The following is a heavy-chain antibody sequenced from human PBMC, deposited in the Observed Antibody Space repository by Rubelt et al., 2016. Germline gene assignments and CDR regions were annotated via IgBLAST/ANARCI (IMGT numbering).Heavy chain of an antibody. CDR3: ARDPTTRFTSTGWVDP. J-gene: IGHJ5*02. D-gene: IGHD5-12*01. V-gene: IGHV1-3*01. CDR2: INAGNGNT. CDR1: GYTFTSYA. Sequence: QVQLVQSGAEVKKPGASVKVSCKASGYTFTSYAMHWVRQAPGQRLEWMGWINAGNGNTNYAQKLQGRGTMTTDTATSTAYMERRSLRADDTAVYYCARDPTTRFTSTGWVDPWGQGTLVTVSS.